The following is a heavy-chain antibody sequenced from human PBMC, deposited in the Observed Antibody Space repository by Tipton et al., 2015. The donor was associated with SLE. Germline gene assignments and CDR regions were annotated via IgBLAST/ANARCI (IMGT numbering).Heavy chain of an antibody. J-gene: IGHJ6*02. CDR2: VDTSGST. V-gene: IGHV4-4*07. D-gene: IGHD6-13*01. Sequence: TLSLTCTVSGGSISTYYWNWIRQPAGKGLELIGRVDTSGSTSYNPSLQSRLTMSLDTSKNQFSLKLSSVTAADTAVYYCARGVLSSSWTLDGMDVWGQGTTVTVSS. CDR3: ARGVLSSSWTLDGMDV. CDR1: GGSISTYY.